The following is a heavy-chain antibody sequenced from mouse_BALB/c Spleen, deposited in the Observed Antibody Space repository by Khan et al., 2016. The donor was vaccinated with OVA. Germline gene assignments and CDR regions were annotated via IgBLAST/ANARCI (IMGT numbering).Heavy chain of an antibody. CDR3: ARAYYGNYREAMDY. Sequence: QMQLEESGPGLVAPSQSLSITCTVSGFSLTDYGVNWVRQPPGKGLEWLGMIWSDGSTDYNSALKSRLSISKDTSKSQVFLKMHSLQTDDTARYYCARAYYGNYREAMDYWGQGTSVTVSS. J-gene: IGHJ4*01. CDR1: GFSLTDYG. D-gene: IGHD2-10*01. V-gene: IGHV2-6-7*01. CDR2: IWSDGST.